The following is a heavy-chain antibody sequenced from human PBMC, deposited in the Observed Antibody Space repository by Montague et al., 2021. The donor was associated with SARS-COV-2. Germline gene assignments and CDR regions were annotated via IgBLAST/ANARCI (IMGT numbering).Heavy chain of an antibody. J-gene: IGHJ4*02. D-gene: IGHD5-12*01. CDR1: GGSFSGYY. V-gene: IGHV4-34*01. CDR3: ARGPTNNIGMVATRLDY. CDR2: INHSGST. Sequence: SETLSLTCVVYGGSFSGYYRNWIRQPPGKGLEWIGEINHSGSTNYNPSLKSRVTISVDTSNNQFSLKLTSVTAADTAVYYCARGPTNNIGMVATRLDYWGQGTLVTVSS.